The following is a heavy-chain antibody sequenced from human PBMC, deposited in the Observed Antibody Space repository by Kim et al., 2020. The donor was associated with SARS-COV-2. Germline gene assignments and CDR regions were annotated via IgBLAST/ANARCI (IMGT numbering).Heavy chain of an antibody. CDR3: ATHRGSITVVRGVEP. J-gene: IGHJ5*02. V-gene: IGHV4-39*01. D-gene: IGHD3-10*01. CDR1: GGSISSSSYY. CDR2: IYYSGST. Sequence: SETLSLTCTVSGGSISSSSYYWGWVRQPPGKGLEWIGNIYYSGSTNYNPSLRSRVTISVDTSKNQFSLKLSSVTAADTAVYYCATHRGSITVVRGVEPWGQGALVTVSS.